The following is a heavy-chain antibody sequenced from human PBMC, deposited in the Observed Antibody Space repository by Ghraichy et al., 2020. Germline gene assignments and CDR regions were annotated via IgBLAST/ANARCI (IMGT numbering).Heavy chain of an antibody. CDR3: ARDQTMSSGYYFDL. CDR2: ISNRGNTV. J-gene: IGHJ2*01. D-gene: IGHD5-12*01. CDR1: VFTFSTYS. V-gene: IGHV3-48*01. Sequence: GGSLRLSCAASVFTFSTYSMNWVRQAPGRGLEWVSYISNRGNTVYYADSVKGRFTISRDNAKNSLYLQMNSLRAEDTAVYYCARDQTMSSGYYFDLWGRGTLVSVSS.